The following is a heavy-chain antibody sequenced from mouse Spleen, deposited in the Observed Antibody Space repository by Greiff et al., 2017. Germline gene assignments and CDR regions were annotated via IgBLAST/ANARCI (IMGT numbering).Heavy chain of an antibody. CDR3: AREHYGNYRAYAMDY. Sequence: QVHVKQPGAELVRPGSSVKLSCKASGYTFTSYWMHWVKQRPIQGLEWIGNIDPSDSETHYNQKFKDKATLTVDKSSSTAYMQLSSLTSEDSAVYYCAREHYGNYRAYAMDYWGQGTSVTVSS. J-gene: IGHJ4*01. CDR2: IDPSDSET. CDR1: GYTFTSYW. D-gene: IGHD2-1*01. V-gene: IGHV1-52*01.